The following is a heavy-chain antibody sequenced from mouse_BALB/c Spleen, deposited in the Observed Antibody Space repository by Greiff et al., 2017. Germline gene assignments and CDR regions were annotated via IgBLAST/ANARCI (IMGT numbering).Heavy chain of an antibody. CDR1: GYTFTSYW. CDR2: INPSTGYT. J-gene: IGHJ3*01. Sequence: QVQLQQSGAELAKPGASVKMSCKASGYTFTSYWMHWVKQRPGQGLEWIGYINPSTGYTEYNQKFKDKATLTADKSSSTAYMQLSSLTSEDSAVYYCAPHYRYDGWFAYWGQGTLVTVSA. V-gene: IGHV1-7*01. D-gene: IGHD2-14*01. CDR3: APHYRYDGWFAY.